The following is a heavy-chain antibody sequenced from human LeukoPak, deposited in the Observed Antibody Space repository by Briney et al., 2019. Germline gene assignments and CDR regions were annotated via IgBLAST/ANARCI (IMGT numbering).Heavy chain of an antibody. CDR2: INHSGST. J-gene: IGHJ4*02. D-gene: IGHD6-19*01. CDR3: ARVDQESGYSSSAVPHFDY. Sequence: SETLSLTCAVSGGSISSGGYSWSWIRQPPGKGLEWIGEINHSGSTNYNPSLKSRVTISVDTSKNQFSLKLSSVTAADTAVYYCARVDQESGYSSSAVPHFDYWGQGTLVTVSS. V-gene: IGHV4-34*01. CDR1: GGSISSGGYS.